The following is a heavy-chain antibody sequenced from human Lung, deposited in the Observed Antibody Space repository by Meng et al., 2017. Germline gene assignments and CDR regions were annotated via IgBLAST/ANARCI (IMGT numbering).Heavy chain of an antibody. CDR2: INPNTGNP. D-gene: IGHD3-16*01. J-gene: IGHJ4*02. Sequence: QVQLVQSGSELKKPGASVKVSCEASGYTFNAFAMNWVRQAPGHGLEWLGWINPNTGNPTYARGFTGRFVFSLDTSVSTAYLKISSLKAEDTAMYYCARDGYPVLGGVSAFDYWGQGTLVTVSS. V-gene: IGHV7-4-1*02. CDR1: GYTFNAFA. CDR3: ARDGYPVLGGVSAFDY.